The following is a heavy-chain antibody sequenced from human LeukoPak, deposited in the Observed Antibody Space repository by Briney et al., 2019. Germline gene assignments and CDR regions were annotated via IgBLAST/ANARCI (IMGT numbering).Heavy chain of an antibody. CDR3: SLVKGFSLDY. Sequence: GESLKISCKGSGYLFTNYWIGWVRQMPGKGLEWIGIMYPRDSETRYSPSFQGQATMSVGKSTNTAYLQWSSLKASDTAMYYCSLVKGFSLDYWGQGTLVTVSS. V-gene: IGHV5-51*01. J-gene: IGHJ4*02. D-gene: IGHD2-2*01. CDR2: MYPRDSET. CDR1: GYLFTNYW.